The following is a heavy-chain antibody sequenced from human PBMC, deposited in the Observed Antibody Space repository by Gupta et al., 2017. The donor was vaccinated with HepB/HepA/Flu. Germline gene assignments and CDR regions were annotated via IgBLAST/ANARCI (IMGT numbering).Heavy chain of an antibody. D-gene: IGHD2-2*01. CDR2: INHSGST. CDR1: GASFSGYY. V-gene: IGHV4-34*01. Sequence: QLQQWGAGLLKPSETLSLTCAVYGASFSGYYWSWIRQPPGKGLEWIGEINHSGSTNYNPSLKSRVTRSVDTSKNQFSLKLSSVTAADTAVYYCARVPIVVVPAATRAFDYWGQGTLVTVSS. CDR3: ARVPIVVVPAATRAFDY. J-gene: IGHJ4*02.